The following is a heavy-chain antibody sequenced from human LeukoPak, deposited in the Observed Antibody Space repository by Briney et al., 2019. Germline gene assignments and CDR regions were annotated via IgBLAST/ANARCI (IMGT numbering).Heavy chain of an antibody. CDR3: ARETSHVMNAMDV. CDR2: IDSGGST. V-gene: IGHV3-66*01. Sequence: GGSLRLSCAASGFTVSINYMSWVRQAPGEGLEWVSVIDSGGSTNYADSVKGRFTISRDNSKNTLYLQMNSLRAEDTAVYYCARETSHVMNAMDVWGQGTTVTVSS. CDR1: GFTVSINY. J-gene: IGHJ6*02. D-gene: IGHD3-16*01.